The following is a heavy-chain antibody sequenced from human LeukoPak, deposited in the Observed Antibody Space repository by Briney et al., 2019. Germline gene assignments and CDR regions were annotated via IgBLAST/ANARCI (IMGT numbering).Heavy chain of an antibody. D-gene: IGHD2-21*01. J-gene: IGHJ4*02. Sequence: GGSLRLSCAASGFIFNKAWMNWVRQAPGKGPEWVGRITSNNDGGTTDYASPVEGRFIISRDDSKNTIYLQMNRLIIDDTAIYYCTPVMVEDRGFWGQGTLVTVSS. CDR3: TPVMVEDRGF. CDR2: ITSNNDGGTT. V-gene: IGHV3-15*01. CDR1: GFIFNKAW.